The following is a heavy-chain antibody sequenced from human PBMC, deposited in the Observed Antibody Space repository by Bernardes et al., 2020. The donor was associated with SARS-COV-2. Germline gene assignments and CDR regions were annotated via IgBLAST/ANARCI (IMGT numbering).Heavy chain of an antibody. Sequence: SEPLSLTCAVSGGSVSSSNWWSWVRQPPGKGLEWIGEIYHSGSTNYNPSLKSRVTISVDKSKNQFSLKLSSVTAADTAVYYCASRRVGALYRVYWGQGTLVTVSS. CDR1: GGSVSSSNW. J-gene: IGHJ4*02. D-gene: IGHD1-26*01. CDR3: ASRRVGALYRVY. CDR2: IYHSGST. V-gene: IGHV4-4*02.